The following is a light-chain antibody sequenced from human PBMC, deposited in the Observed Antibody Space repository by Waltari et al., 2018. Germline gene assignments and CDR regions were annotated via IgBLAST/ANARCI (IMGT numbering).Light chain of an antibody. CDR2: EVR. CDR1: SRYIGTFAL. V-gene: IGLV2-23*02. CDR3: CAYAGSTTLL. Sequence: QPALTQPAPVSGSPGQPIHIPSPGTSRYIGTFALYSWYQQHPDKAPKLTIYEVRKRPSGVSGRFSGSKSGYTASLTISGLQAEDEATYYCCAYAGSTTLLCGGGTKLTVL. J-gene: IGLJ3*02.